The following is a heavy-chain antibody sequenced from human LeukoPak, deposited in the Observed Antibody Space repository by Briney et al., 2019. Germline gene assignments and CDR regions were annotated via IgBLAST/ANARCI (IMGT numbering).Heavy chain of an antibody. CDR1: GFTFSGYA. V-gene: IGHV3-23*01. CDR2: ISGSGGGT. D-gene: IGHD6-6*01. J-gene: IGHJ2*01. Sequence: GGSLRLSCAASGFTFSGYAMSWVRQAPGKGLEWVSVISGSGGGTAYADSVKGRFSISRDNSKNTLYLQMNSLTAEDTALYYCANARGTSSSYFDLWGRGTLVTVSS. CDR3: ANARGTSSSYFDL.